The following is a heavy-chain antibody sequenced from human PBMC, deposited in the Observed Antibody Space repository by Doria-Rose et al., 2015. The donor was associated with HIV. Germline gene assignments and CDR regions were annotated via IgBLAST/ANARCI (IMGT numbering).Heavy chain of an antibody. D-gene: IGHD6-13*01. J-gene: IGHJ4*02. CDR3: ARIKSSRWYHKYYFDF. CDR1: GVSLSSPGMG. V-gene: IGHV2-26*01. Sequence: QITLKESGPVLVKPTETLTLTCTVSGVSLSSPGMGVSWIRQPPGKALEWLANIFSDDERSYKTSLKSRLTISRGTYKSQVVLIMTDMDPVDTATYYCARIKSSRWYHKYYFDFWGQGTLVIVSA. CDR2: IFSDDER.